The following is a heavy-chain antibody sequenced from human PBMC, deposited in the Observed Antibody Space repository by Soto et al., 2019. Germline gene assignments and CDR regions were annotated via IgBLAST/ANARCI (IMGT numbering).Heavy chain of an antibody. CDR1: GDSLSSYP. J-gene: IGHJ6*03. D-gene: IGHD2-8*02. CDR3: ERPTGGHYAGGNYMDV. CDR2: IIPIVGLT. V-gene: IGHV1-69*02. Sequence: QVQLLQSGSEVKKPGSSVKVSCRASGDSLSSYPVTWVRQAPGQGLEWMGRIIPIVGLTNYAQKFQGRVTITADKSTSTAYMELSSLRSDDTAGYYCERPTGGHYAGGNYMDVWGKGTTVIVSS.